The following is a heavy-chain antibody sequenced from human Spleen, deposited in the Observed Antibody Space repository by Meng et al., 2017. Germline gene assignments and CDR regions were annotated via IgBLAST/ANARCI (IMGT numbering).Heavy chain of an antibody. D-gene: IGHD1-26*01. Sequence: QVHLPQWGARLLKPSETLSLTCVVSGGSFSDYYWSWIRQPPGKGLEWIGEINHSGSTNYNPSLESRATISVDTSQNNLSLKLSSVTAADTAVYYCARHSGSYRGFDYWGQGTLVTVSS. V-gene: IGHV4-34*01. CDR1: GGSFSDYY. CDR2: INHSGST. J-gene: IGHJ4*02. CDR3: ARHSGSYRGFDY.